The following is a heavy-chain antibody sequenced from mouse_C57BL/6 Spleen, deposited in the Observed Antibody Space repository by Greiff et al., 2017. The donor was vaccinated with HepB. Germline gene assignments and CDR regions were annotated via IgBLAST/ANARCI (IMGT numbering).Heavy chain of an antibody. CDR2: ISSGGSYT. J-gene: IGHJ2*01. V-gene: IGHV5-6*01. CDR3: ARPSYDSNFFDY. Sequence: EVQLVESGGDLVKPGGSLKLSCAASGFTFSSYGMSWVRQTPDKRLEWVATISSGGSYTYYPDSVKGRFTISRDNAKNTLYLQMSSLKSEDTAMYYCARPSYDSNFFDYWGQGTTLTVSS. D-gene: IGHD2-5*01. CDR1: GFTFSSYG.